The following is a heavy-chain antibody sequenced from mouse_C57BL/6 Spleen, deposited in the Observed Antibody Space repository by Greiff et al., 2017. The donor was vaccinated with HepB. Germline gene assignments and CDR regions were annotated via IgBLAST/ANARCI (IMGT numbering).Heavy chain of an antibody. J-gene: IGHJ2*01. CDR2: IYPGDGDT. D-gene: IGHD2-4*01. CDR3: ARRDYGYYFDN. Sequence: VQLQQSGAELVKPGASVKISCKASGYAFSSYWMNWVKQRPGKGLEWIGQIYPGDGDTNYNGKFKGKATLTADKSSSTAYMQRSSLTSEDSAVSFLARRDYGYYFDNWGQGTTLTVSS. V-gene: IGHV1-80*01. CDR1: GYAFSSYW.